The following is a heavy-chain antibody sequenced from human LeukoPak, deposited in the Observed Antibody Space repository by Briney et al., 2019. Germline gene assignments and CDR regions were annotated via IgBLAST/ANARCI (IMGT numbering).Heavy chain of an antibody. CDR2: ISGSSGDT. V-gene: IGHV3-23*01. CDR1: GFTFRDYA. J-gene: IGHJ4*02. Sequence: GGSLRLSCVASGFTFRDYAMSWVCQAPGKGLEWVSPISGSSGDTYYADSVKGRFTISRGNSKNTLYLQMNNLRAEDTAIYFCAKVRHTSGWKSYYFEFWGQGTLVTVSS. CDR3: AKVRHTSGWKSYYFEF. D-gene: IGHD6-19*01.